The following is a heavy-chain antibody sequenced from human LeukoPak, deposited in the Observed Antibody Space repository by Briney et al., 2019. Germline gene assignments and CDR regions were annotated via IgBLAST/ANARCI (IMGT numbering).Heavy chain of an antibody. Sequence: GESLKISCKGSGYSFTSYWIGWVRQMPGKGVEGMGIIYPGDSDTRYSPSFQGQVTISADKSISTAYLQWSSLKASDTAMYYCARHGAIAAAGTTYYYYYYGMDVWGQGTTVTVSS. CDR3: ARHGAIAAAGTTYYYYYYGMDV. D-gene: IGHD6-13*01. CDR2: IYPGDSDT. V-gene: IGHV5-51*01. J-gene: IGHJ6*02. CDR1: GYSFTSYW.